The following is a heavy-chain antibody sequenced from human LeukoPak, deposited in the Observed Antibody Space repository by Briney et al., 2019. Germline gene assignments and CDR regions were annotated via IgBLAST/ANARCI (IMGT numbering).Heavy chain of an antibody. Sequence: GGWLRLSCAASGFTFSSYAMNWVRQAPGKGLEWVPTIGAGSGSTYYADSVKGRFTISRDNSKNTLYLQMNSLRAEDTAVYYCGRAGSSWPTYFDYWGQGTLVTVSS. CDR2: IGAGSGST. CDR3: GRAGSSWPTYFDY. D-gene: IGHD6-13*01. CDR1: GFTFSSYA. V-gene: IGHV3-23*01. J-gene: IGHJ4*02.